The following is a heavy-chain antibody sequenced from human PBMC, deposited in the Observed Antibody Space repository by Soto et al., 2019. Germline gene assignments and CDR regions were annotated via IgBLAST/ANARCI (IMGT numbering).Heavy chain of an antibody. CDR2: IYHSGST. CDR3: ARRGDSGYDFDY. CDR1: GYSISSGYY. V-gene: IGHV4-38-2*01. D-gene: IGHD5-12*01. J-gene: IGHJ4*02. Sequence: PSETLSLTCVVSGYSISSGYYWGWIRQPPGKGLEWIGTIYHSGSTYYGPSLKSRVTMSVDTSKNQFSLNLGSVTAADTAVYHCARRGDSGYDFDYWGQGILVTVSS.